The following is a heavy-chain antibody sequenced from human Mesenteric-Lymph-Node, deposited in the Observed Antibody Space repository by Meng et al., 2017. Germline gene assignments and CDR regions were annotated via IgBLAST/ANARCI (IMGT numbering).Heavy chain of an antibody. CDR2: INWNGDTI. D-gene: IGHD4-23*01. J-gene: IGHJ4*02. V-gene: IGHV3-9*01. CDR1: GFTFDDYA. CDR3: AKDWKQTTVVTHFDY. Sequence: SLKISCAASGFTFDDYAMHWVRQAPGKGLEWVSGINWNGDTIGYADSVKGRFTISRDNAKNSLYLQMNSLRPEDTALYYCAKDWKQTTVVTHFDYWGQGTLVTVSS.